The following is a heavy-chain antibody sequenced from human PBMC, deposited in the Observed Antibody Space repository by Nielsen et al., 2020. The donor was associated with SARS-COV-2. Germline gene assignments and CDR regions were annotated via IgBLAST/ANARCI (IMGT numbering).Heavy chain of an antibody. Sequence: SETLSLTCTVSGGSISSYYWSWIRQPPGKGLEWIGYIYYSGSTNYNPSLKSRVTISVDTSKNQFSLKLSSVTAADTAVYYCARRVTIFGVVNSGMDVWGQGTTVTVSS. CDR1: GGSISSYY. J-gene: IGHJ6*02. CDR3: ARRVTIFGVVNSGMDV. V-gene: IGHV4-59*01. D-gene: IGHD3-3*01. CDR2: IYYSGST.